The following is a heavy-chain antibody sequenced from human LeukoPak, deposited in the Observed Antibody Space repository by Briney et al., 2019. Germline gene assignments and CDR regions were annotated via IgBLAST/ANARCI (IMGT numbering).Heavy chain of an antibody. Sequence: SETLSLTCAVSGGSFSGKYWTWIRPPPGKGLEWIGEVTYSGSIYYNPSLKSRVTISVDTSKNQFFLKLKSVTAADTAVYYCARDLMTWRQGTLVSVSS. V-gene: IGHV4-34*01. J-gene: IGHJ4*02. CDR1: GGSFSGKY. CDR3: ARDLMT. CDR2: VTYSGSI.